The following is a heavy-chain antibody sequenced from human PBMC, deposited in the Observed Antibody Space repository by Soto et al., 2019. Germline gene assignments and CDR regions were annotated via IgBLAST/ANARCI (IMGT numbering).Heavy chain of an antibody. CDR3: AKSHASSYYYDSSDYYGMDV. D-gene: IGHD3-22*01. Sequence: QPGGSLRLSCAASGFTFSSYAMSWVRQAPGKGLEWVSAISGSGGSTYYADSVKGRFTISRDNSKNTLYLQMNSLRAEDTAVYYCAKSHASSYYYDSSDYYGMDVWGQGTTVTVSS. CDR1: GFTFSSYA. V-gene: IGHV3-23*01. CDR2: ISGSGGST. J-gene: IGHJ6*02.